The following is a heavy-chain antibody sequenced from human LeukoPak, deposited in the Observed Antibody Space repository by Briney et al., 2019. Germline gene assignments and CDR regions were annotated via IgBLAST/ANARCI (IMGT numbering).Heavy chain of an antibody. Sequence: PGGSLRLSCVASGFTFSSYWMSWVRQAPGKGLEWVSSISSSSSYIYYADSVKGRFTISRDNAKNSLYLQMNSLRAEDTAVYYCARDLRPMVRGLGPNAFDIWGQGTMVTVSS. CDR3: ARDLRPMVRGLGPNAFDI. V-gene: IGHV3-21*01. J-gene: IGHJ3*02. CDR1: GFTFSSYW. D-gene: IGHD3-10*01. CDR2: ISSSSSYI.